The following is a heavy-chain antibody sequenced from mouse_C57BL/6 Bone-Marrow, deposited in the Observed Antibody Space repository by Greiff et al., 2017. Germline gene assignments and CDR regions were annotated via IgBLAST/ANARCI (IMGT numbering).Heavy chain of an antibody. CDR3: ARQLGPDWYFDV. CDR2: ISSGSSTI. V-gene: IGHV5-17*01. Sequence: EVKLQESGGGLVKPGGSLKLSCAASGFTFSDSGMHWVRQAPEKGLEWVAYISSGSSTIYYADTVKGRFTLSRDNAKNTLFMQRTSLRAEDTAMYYCARQLGPDWYFDVWGTGTTVTVSS. J-gene: IGHJ1*03. D-gene: IGHD4-1*02. CDR1: GFTFSDSG.